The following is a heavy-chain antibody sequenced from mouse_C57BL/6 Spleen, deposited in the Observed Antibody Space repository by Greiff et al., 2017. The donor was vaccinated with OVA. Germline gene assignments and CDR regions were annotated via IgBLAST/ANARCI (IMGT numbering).Heavy chain of an antibody. J-gene: IGHJ2*01. D-gene: IGHD2-2*01. CDR1: GYAFSSSW. Sequence: VQLQQSGPELVKPGASVKISCKASGYAFSSSWMNWVKQRPGKGLEWIGRIYPGDGDTNYNGKFKGKATLTADKSSSTAYMQLSSLTSEDSAVYFCARRGGYGYYFDYWGQGTTLTVSS. CDR2: IYPGDGDT. V-gene: IGHV1-82*01. CDR3: ARRGGYGYYFDY.